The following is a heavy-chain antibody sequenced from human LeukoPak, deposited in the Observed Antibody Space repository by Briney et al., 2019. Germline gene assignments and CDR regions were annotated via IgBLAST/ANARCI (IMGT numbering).Heavy chain of an antibody. V-gene: IGHV1-2*02. Sequence: ASVKVSCKASGYTFTGYYMHWVRQAPGQGLEWMGWINPNSGGTNYAQKFQGRVTMTRDTSISTPYMELSRLRSDDTAVYYYARGPITMIVVVINDDWFDPRGEGNLVTVSS. CDR1: GYTFTGYY. CDR3: ARGPITMIVVVINDDWFDP. J-gene: IGHJ5*02. CDR2: INPNSGGT. D-gene: IGHD3-22*01.